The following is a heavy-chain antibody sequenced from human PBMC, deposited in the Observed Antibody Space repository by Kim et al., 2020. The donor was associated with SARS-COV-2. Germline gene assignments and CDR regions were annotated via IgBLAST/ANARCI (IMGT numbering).Heavy chain of an antibody. D-gene: IGHD3-10*01. CDR1: GGSISSGGYY. CDR3: ARGLMVRGQSPYFDY. V-gene: IGHV4-31*03. Sequence: SETLSLTCTVSGGSISSGGYYWSWIRQHPGKGLEWIGYIYYSGSTYYNPSLKSRVTISVDTSKNQFSLKLSSVTAADTAVYYCARGLMVRGQSPYFDYWGQGTLVTVSS. CDR2: IYYSGST. J-gene: IGHJ4*02.